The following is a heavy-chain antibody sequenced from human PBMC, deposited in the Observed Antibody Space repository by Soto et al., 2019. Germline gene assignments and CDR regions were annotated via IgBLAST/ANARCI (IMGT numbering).Heavy chain of an antibody. CDR3: ARGDRYSGSFSDYFDP. Sequence: SETLSLTCIVSGASISTGGYSWSWIRQPPGKGPEWIGYIYESGRTYYKPSLKSRASISMDKSRNQFSVRLTSVTAADTAVYFCARGDRYSGSFSDYFDPWGQGTLVTSPQ. D-gene: IGHD1-26*01. CDR1: GASISTGGYS. V-gene: IGHV4-30-2*01. J-gene: IGHJ5*02. CDR2: IYESGRT.